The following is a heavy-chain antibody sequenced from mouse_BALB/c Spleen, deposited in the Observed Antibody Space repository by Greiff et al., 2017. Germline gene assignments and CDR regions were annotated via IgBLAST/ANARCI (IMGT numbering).Heavy chain of an antibody. V-gene: IGHV3-2*02. J-gene: IGHJ4*01. CDR2: ISYSGST. Sequence: EVKLQESGPGLVKPSQSLSLTCTVTGYSITSDYAWNWIRQFPGNKLEWMGYISYSGSTSYNPSLKSRISITRDTSKNQFFLQLNSVTTEDTATYYCARSRSYAMDYWGQGTSVTVSS. D-gene: IGHD1-1*01. CDR1: GYSITSDYA. CDR3: ARSRSYAMDY.